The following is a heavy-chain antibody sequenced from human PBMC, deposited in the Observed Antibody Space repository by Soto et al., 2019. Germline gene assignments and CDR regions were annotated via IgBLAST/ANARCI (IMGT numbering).Heavy chain of an antibody. CDR2: ISWDGGST. CDR3: AKDIRADDSSGYYGIFYYGMDV. CDR1: GFTFDDYA. Sequence: PGGSLRLSCAASGFTFDDYAMPWVRQAPGKGLEWVSLISWDGGSTYYADSVKGRFTISRDNSKNSLYLQMNSLRAEDTALYYCAKDIRADDSSGYYGIFYYGMDVWGQGTTVTVSS. J-gene: IGHJ6*02. V-gene: IGHV3-43D*04. D-gene: IGHD3-22*01.